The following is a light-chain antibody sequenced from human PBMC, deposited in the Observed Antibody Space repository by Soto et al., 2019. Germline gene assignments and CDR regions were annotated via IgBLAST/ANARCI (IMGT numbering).Light chain of an antibody. CDR2: GNS. J-gene: IGLJ2*01. CDR1: SSNIGAGYD. CDR3: QSYDSSLSGVG. Sequence: QSALTQPPSVSGAPGQRVTISCTGSSSNIGAGYDVHWYQQLPGTAPKLLIYGNSNRPSGVPDRFSGSKSGTSASLAITGLQAEDEADYYCQSYDSSLSGVGFGGGTKLTVL. V-gene: IGLV1-40*01.